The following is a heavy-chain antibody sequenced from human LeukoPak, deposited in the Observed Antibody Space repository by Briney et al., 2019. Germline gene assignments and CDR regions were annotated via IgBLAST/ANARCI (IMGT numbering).Heavy chain of an antibody. J-gene: IGHJ4*02. Sequence: ASVKVSCKASGYTFTSYGISWVRQAPGQGLEWMGWINPNSGGTNYAQKFQGRVTMTRDTSISTAYMELSRLRSDDTAVYYCATMATTYFDYWGQGTLVTVSS. CDR1: GYTFTSYG. D-gene: IGHD5-24*01. V-gene: IGHV1-2*02. CDR2: INPNSGGT. CDR3: ATMATTYFDY.